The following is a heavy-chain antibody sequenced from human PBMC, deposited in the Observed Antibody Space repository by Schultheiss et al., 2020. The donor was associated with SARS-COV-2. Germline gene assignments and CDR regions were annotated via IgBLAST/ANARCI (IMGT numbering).Heavy chain of an antibody. Sequence: GGSLRLSCAASGFTFSSYSMNWVRQAPGKGLEWVSYISSSGSTIYYADSVKGRFTISRDNSKNTLYLQMNSLRAEDTAVYYCVLGRAGTTEWGQGTLVTVSS. V-gene: IGHV3-48*01. D-gene: IGHD1-1*01. CDR1: GFTFSSYS. J-gene: IGHJ4*02. CDR3: VLGRAGTTE. CDR2: ISSSGSTI.